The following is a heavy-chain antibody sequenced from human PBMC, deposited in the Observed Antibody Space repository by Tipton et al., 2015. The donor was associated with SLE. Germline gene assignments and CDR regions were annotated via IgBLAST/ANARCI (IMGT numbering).Heavy chain of an antibody. CDR1: GFTFSSYW. D-gene: IGHD1-26*01. Sequence: GSLRLSCAASGFTFSSYWMSWVRQAPGKGLEWVANIKQDGSEKYYVDSVKGRFTIPRDNAKNSLYLQMNSLRAEDTAVYYCAREAYSGSYFDYWGQGTLVTVSS. V-gene: IGHV3-7*01. CDR2: IKQDGSEK. J-gene: IGHJ4*02. CDR3: AREAYSGSYFDY.